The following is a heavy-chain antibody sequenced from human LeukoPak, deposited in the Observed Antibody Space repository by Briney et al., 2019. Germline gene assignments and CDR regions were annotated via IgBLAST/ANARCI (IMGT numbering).Heavy chain of an antibody. D-gene: IGHD5-18*01. CDR2: TYYRSKWYN. CDR3: ARDIDKTAMVFKSFDN. Sequence: SQTLSLTCAISGDSVSSNSAAWNWIRQSPSRGLEWLGRTYYRSKWYNDYAVSVKSRITINPDTSKNQFSLQLNSVTAADTAVYYCARDIDKTAMVFKSFDNWGQGTLVTVSS. CDR1: GDSVSSNSAA. V-gene: IGHV6-1*01. J-gene: IGHJ4*02.